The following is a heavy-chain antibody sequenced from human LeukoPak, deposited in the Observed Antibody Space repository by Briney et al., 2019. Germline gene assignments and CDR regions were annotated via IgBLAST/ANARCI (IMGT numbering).Heavy chain of an antibody. D-gene: IGHD3-10*01. CDR1: GFTFSSYW. J-gene: IGHJ4*02. CDR2: IRYDGSNK. V-gene: IGHV3-30*02. CDR3: AKGLGSGSPFFGH. Sequence: PGGSLRLSCVASGFTFSSYWMAWVRQAPGKGLEWVAFIRYDGSNKYYADSVKGRFTISRDNSKNTLYVQMNSLRAEDTAVYYCAKGLGSGSPFFGHWGQGTLVTVSS.